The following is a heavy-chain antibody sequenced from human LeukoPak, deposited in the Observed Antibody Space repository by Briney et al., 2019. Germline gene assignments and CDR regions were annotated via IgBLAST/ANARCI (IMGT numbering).Heavy chain of an antibody. V-gene: IGHV3-21*04. CDR1: GFTFSSYS. CDR2: ISSSSSYI. D-gene: IGHD1-26*01. CDR3: AKDHSGSYSGWYFDL. Sequence: GGSLRLSCAASGFTFSSYSMNWVRQAPGKGLEWVSSISSSSSYIYYADSVKGRFTISRDNAKNSLYLQMNSLRVEDTAIYHCAKDHSGSYSGWYFDLWGRGTLVTVSS. J-gene: IGHJ2*01.